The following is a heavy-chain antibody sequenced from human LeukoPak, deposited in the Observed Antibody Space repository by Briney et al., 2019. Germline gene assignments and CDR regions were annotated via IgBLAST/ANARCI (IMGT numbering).Heavy chain of an antibody. CDR1: GYTFTSYA. Sequence: EASVKVSCKASGYTFTSYAMHWVRQAPGQRLEWMGWINAGNGNTKYSQKFQGRVTITRDTSASTAYMELSSLRSEDTAVYYCARGLPSLLSYFDYWGQGTLVTVSS. CDR2: INAGNGNT. D-gene: IGHD1-26*01. J-gene: IGHJ4*02. V-gene: IGHV1-3*01. CDR3: ARGLPSLLSYFDY.